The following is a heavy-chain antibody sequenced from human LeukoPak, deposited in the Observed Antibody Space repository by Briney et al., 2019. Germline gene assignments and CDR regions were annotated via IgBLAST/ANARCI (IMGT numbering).Heavy chain of an antibody. CDR2: IYHSGST. CDR3: ARCMADYGDSRWFDP. Sequence: PSETLSLTCAVSGGSISSGGYSWSWIRQPPGKGLEWIGYIYHSGSTYYNPSLKSRVTISVDRPKNQFSLKLSSVTAADTAVYYCARCMADYGDSRWFDPWGQGTLVTVSS. D-gene: IGHD4-17*01. V-gene: IGHV4-30-2*01. J-gene: IGHJ5*02. CDR1: GGSISSGGYS.